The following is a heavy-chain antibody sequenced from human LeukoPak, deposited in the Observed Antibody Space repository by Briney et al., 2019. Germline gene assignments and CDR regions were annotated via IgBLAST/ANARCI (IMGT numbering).Heavy chain of an antibody. Sequence: ASVKVSCKVSGYTLTELSMHWVRQVPGKGLEWMGGFDPEDGETIYAQKFQGRVTMTEDTSTDTAYMELSSLRSEDTAVYYCATRSGYSGYDYGNWYFDLWGRGTLVTVSS. J-gene: IGHJ2*01. CDR3: ATRSGYSGYDYGNWYFDL. CDR2: FDPEDGET. V-gene: IGHV1-24*01. CDR1: GYTLTELS. D-gene: IGHD5-12*01.